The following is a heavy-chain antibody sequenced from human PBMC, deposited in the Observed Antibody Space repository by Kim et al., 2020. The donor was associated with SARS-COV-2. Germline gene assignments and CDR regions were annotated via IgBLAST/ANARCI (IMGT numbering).Heavy chain of an antibody. J-gene: IGHJ4*02. CDR2: ISYDGSNK. CDR1: GFTFSGYA. V-gene: IGHV3-30*04. Sequence: GGSLRLSCAASGFTFSGYAMHWVRQAPGKGLEWVAVISYDGSNKYYADSVKGRFTFSRDNSKNTLYLQMNSLRAEDTAVYFCARDHYYGSGTTYYFVSWGQGTLVTVSS. D-gene: IGHD3-10*01. CDR3: ARDHYYGSGTTYYFVS.